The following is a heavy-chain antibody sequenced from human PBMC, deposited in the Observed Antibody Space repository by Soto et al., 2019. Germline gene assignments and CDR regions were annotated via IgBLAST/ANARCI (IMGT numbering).Heavy chain of an antibody. Sequence: ASVKGSCKASGYTFTSYAMHWVRQAPGQRLEWMGWINAGNGNTKYSQKFQGRVTITRDTSASTAYMELSSLRSEDTAVYYCASGEWPYCRGGSCYLNWGQGTLVTVSS. CDR3: ASGEWPYCRGGSCYLN. V-gene: IGHV1-3*01. CDR2: INAGNGNT. D-gene: IGHD2-15*01. CDR1: GYTFTSYA. J-gene: IGHJ4*02.